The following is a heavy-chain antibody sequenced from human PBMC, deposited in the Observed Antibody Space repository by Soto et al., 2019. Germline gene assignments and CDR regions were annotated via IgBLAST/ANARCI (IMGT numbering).Heavy chain of an antibody. Sequence: GGSLRLSCAASGFTFISYGMHWVRQAPGKGLEWVAVISYDGSNKYYADSVKGRFTISRDNSKNTLYLQMNSLRAEDTAVYYCAKDGYSSGWFDYWGQGTLVTVSS. CDR2: ISYDGSNK. CDR3: AKDGYSSGWFDY. D-gene: IGHD6-19*01. CDR1: GFTFISYG. V-gene: IGHV3-30*18. J-gene: IGHJ4*02.